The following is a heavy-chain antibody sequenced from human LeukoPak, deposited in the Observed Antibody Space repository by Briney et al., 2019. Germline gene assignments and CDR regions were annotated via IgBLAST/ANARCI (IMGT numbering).Heavy chain of an antibody. J-gene: IGHJ4*02. CDR3: ARDTAEITMIVSPFDY. V-gene: IGHV3-21*01. Sequence: NPGGSLRLSCAASGFTFSSYSMIWVRQAPGKGLEWVASISSSSSYIYYADSVKGRFTISRDNAKNSLYLQMNSLRAEDTAVYYCARDTAEITMIVSPFDYWGQGTLVTVSS. CDR1: GFTFSSYS. D-gene: IGHD3-22*01. CDR2: ISSSSSYI.